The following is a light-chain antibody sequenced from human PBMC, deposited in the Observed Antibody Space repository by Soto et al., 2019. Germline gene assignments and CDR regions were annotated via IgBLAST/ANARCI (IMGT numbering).Light chain of an antibody. CDR3: QQYGRSPLT. V-gene: IGKV3-20*01. CDR2: GAS. Sequence: EIVLTQSPGTLSLSPGERATLSCRASQSVSSNYLAWYQQKPGQAPRLPIYGASSRATGIPDRFSGSGSGTDFTLTIRRLEPEDFAVYYCQQYGRSPLTFGGGTKVDIK. J-gene: IGKJ4*01. CDR1: QSVSSNY.